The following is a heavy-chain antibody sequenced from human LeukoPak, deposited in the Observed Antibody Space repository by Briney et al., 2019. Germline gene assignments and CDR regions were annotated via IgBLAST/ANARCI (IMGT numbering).Heavy chain of an antibody. J-gene: IGHJ5*02. Sequence: PSETLSLTCTVPGYSISSGYYWGWIRQPPGKGLEWIGSIYHSGSTYYNPSLKSRVTISVDTSKNQFSLKLSSVTAADTAVYYCAREGVYDFWSGYSRSFDPWGQGTLVTVSS. D-gene: IGHD3-3*01. CDR1: GYSISSGYY. V-gene: IGHV4-38-2*02. CDR3: AREGVYDFWSGYSRSFDP. CDR2: IYHSGST.